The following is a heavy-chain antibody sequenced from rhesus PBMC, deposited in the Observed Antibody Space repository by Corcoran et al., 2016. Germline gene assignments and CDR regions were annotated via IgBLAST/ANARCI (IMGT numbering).Heavy chain of an antibody. CDR3: ARQRGYSSLLTLDY. CDR2: ISGSRGNT. Sequence: QVQLQESGPGLVKPSETLSLTCAVSGGSVSSSNWWSWIRQPPGKGLEWIGYISGSRGNTYYNPSLKIRVTISTYTSKNQFSLKLRSVTAADTAVYYSARQRGYSSLLTLDYWGQGVLVTVSS. D-gene: IGHD6-13*01. V-gene: IGHV4-65*01. J-gene: IGHJ4*01. CDR1: GGSVSSSNW.